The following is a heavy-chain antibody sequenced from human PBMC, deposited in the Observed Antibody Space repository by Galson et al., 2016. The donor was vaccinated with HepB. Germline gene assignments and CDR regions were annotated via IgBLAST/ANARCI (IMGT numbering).Heavy chain of an antibody. D-gene: IGHD5-18*01. CDR3: AREDGEQWILNY. Sequence: SVKVSCKASVYIFTNYAMHWVRQAPGQRLEWMGLINPDNGNAKYSQTFQGRVTISRDASASTVYMEVSTLRFEDTALCFCAREDGEQWILNYWGQGSLVTVSS. CDR2: INPDNGNA. V-gene: IGHV1-3*01. J-gene: IGHJ4*02. CDR1: VYIFTNYA.